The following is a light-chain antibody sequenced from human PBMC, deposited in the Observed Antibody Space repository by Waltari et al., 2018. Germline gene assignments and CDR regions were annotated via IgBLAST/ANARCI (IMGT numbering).Light chain of an antibody. CDR2: GNS. CDR3: AAWDDSLSGWA. CDR1: SSNIGSST. Sequence: QSVLTQPPSASATPRPRVTVACSGTSSNIGSSTVYRYQQLPGTAPKPLVHGNSQRPSGVPDRFSGSKSGTSASLAISGLRSEDEADYYCAAWDDSLSGWAFGGGTKLTVL. V-gene: IGLV1-47*01. J-gene: IGLJ3*02.